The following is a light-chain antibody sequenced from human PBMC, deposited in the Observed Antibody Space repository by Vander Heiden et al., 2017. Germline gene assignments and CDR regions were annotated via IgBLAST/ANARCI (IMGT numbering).Light chain of an antibody. J-gene: IGKJ1*01. V-gene: IGKV1-5*03. CDR2: KAS. CDR1: QSISSW. CDR3: QQYNSYSWT. Sequence: LMTKSPSTLSASVGDRVTITGRASQSISSWLAWYQQKPGNAPKLLIYKASNLEPGVPSRFSGSGSGTEFTLTISSLQPDDCATYYCQQYNSYSWTFGQGTKVEIK.